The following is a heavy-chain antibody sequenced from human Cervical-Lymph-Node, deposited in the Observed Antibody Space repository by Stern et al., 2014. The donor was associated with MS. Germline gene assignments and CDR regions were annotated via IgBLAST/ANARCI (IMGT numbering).Heavy chain of an antibody. CDR2: IWYDGSND. CDR1: GFIFSKNG. Sequence: VQLLESGGGVVQPGRSLRLSCAASGFIFSKNGMHWVRQAPGKGLEWVAVIWYDGSNDKYVDSVKGRFTISRDNSKNTLYLQMNRLRVEDTAVYYCLAYASGDNINHWGQGTLVTVSS. D-gene: IGHD6-19*01. V-gene: IGHV3-33*03. CDR3: LAYASGDNINH. J-gene: IGHJ5*02.